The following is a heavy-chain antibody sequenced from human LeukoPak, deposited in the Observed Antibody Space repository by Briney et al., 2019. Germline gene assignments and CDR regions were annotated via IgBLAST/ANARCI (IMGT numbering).Heavy chain of an antibody. Sequence: HPGGSLRLSCAASGFTFDDYGMSWGRQAPGKGLEWVSAISGSGGSTYYADSVKGRFTISRDNSKNTLYRQMNSLRAEDTAVYYCAKSGERITMVRGVITYFDYWGQGTLVTVSS. V-gene: IGHV3-23*01. CDR3: AKSGERITMVRGVITYFDY. D-gene: IGHD3-10*01. J-gene: IGHJ4*02. CDR2: ISGSGGST. CDR1: GFTFDDYG.